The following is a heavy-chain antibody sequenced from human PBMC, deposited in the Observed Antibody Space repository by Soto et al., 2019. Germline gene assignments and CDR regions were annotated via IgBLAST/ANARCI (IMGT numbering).Heavy chain of an antibody. CDR1: GYTFASYA. Sequence: QVQLVQSGAEVKKPGASVKVSCKASGYTFASYAISWMRQAPGQGLEWMGWISAYNGNTNYAQKLQGRVTMTTDTXXXXXXXXXXXXXXXXXXXXXXXXXXXXXDYXGXGTLXTVSS. CDR3: XXXXXXXDY. CDR2: ISAYNGNT. V-gene: IGHV1-18*01. J-gene: IGHJ4*02.